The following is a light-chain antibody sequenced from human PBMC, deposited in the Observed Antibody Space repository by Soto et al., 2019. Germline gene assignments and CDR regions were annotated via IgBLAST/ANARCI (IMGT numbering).Light chain of an antibody. CDR2: GAS. CDR3: QQYMSSVT. CDR1: QTVDTTF. V-gene: IGKV3-20*01. Sequence: EIVLTQSPGSLSLSPGQRATLSCRARQTVDTTFFAWYQKKPGQAPRLLIQGASKRATGIPDRFSGSGSGTDFTLIIIRLEPEDFAVYYCQQYMSSVTFGQGTKVEIK. J-gene: IGKJ1*01.